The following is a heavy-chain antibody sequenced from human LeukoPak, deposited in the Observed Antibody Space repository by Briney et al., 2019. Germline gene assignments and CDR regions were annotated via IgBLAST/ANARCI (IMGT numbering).Heavy chain of an antibody. CDR1: GYTFTGYY. J-gene: IGHJ4*02. D-gene: IGHD2-15*01. CDR2: INPNSGGT. Sequence: WASVKVSCKASGYTFTGYYMHWVRQAPGQGLEWMGWINPNSGGTNYAQKFQGRVTMTRDTSISTAYMELSRLRSDDTAVYYCARHPLGYCSGGSCYGIYWGQGTLVTVSS. CDR3: ARHPLGYCSGGSCYGIY. V-gene: IGHV1-2*02.